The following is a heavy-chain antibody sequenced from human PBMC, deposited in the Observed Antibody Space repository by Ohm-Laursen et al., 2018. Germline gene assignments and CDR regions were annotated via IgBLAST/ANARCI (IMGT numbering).Heavy chain of an antibody. CDR2: IWYDGSNK. Sequence: SLRLSCTASGFTFSSYGMHWVRQAPGKGLEWVAVIWYDGSNKYYADSVKGRFTISRDNSKNTLYLQMNSLRAEDTAVYYCARSFVGDYGDYVRAFDIWGQGTMVTVSS. CDR1: GFTFSSYG. CDR3: ARSFVGDYGDYVRAFDI. J-gene: IGHJ3*02. D-gene: IGHD4-17*01. V-gene: IGHV3-33*01.